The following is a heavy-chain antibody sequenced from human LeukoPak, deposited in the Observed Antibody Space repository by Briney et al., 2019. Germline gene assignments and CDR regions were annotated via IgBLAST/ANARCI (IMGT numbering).Heavy chain of an antibody. Sequence: SVKVSCKASGGTFSSYAISWVRQAPGRGLEWMGRIIPILGIANYAQKFQGRVTITADKSTSTAYMELSSLRSEDTAVYYCARVLDDYGDYWGQGTLVTVSS. CDR2: IIPILGIA. J-gene: IGHJ4*02. CDR1: GGTFSSYA. D-gene: IGHD5-24*01. CDR3: ARVLDDYGDY. V-gene: IGHV1-69*04.